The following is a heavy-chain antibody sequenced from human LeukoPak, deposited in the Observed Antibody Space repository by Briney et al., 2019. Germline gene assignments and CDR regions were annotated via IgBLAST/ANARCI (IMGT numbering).Heavy chain of an antibody. V-gene: IGHV1-2*02. CDR2: INPNSGGT. D-gene: IGHD2-15*01. CDR3: ARDRLRLGYERTNWFDP. Sequence: GASVKVSCKASGYTFTVFHMHWVRQAPGQGLEWMGWINPNSGGTNYAQKFQGRVTMTRDTSISTVYMELSRLRSDDTAVYYCARDRLRLGYERTNWFDPWGQGTLVTVSS. CDR1: GYTFTVFH. J-gene: IGHJ5*02.